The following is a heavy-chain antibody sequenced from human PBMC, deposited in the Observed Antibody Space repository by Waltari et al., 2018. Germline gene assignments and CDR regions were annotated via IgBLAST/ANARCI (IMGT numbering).Heavy chain of an antibody. CDR2: IYYSGST. Sequence: QVQLQESGPGLVKPSETLSLTCTVSGGSISSYSWSWIRQPPGKGLEWIGYIYYSGSTNYNPSLKSRVTISVDTSKNQFSLKLSSVTAADTAVYYCARAASGGDSVFDIWGQGTMVTVSS. CDR3: ARAASGGDSVFDI. D-gene: IGHD1-26*01. V-gene: IGHV4-59*01. J-gene: IGHJ3*02. CDR1: GGSISSYS.